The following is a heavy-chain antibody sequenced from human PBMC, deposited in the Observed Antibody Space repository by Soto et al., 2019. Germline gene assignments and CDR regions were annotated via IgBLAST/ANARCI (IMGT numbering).Heavy chain of an antibody. CDR1: GASVNSNY. D-gene: IGHD5-12*01. CDR3: ATGGGWLPDT. V-gene: IGHV4-59*02. Sequence: QAQLHESGPGLVKPSETLSLSCTVSGASVNSNYWSWIRQSPGKGLEWIGYIDHRGTTNYNPSIKTRVTISSDTPKNQFSLRLSSVTAVDTAVYYCATGGGWLPDTWGQGTLVTVSS. CDR2: IDHRGTT. J-gene: IGHJ4*02.